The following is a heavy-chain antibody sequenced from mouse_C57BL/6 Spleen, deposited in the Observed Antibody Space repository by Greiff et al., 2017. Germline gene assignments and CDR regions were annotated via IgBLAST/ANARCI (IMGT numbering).Heavy chain of an antibody. V-gene: IGHV3-6*01. CDR2: ISYDGSN. CDR3: ARAGHWYFDV. CDR1: GYSITSGYY. Sequence: VQLQQSGPGLVKPSQSLSLTCSVTGYSITSGYYWNWIRQFPGNKLEWMGYISYDGSNNYNPSLKNRISITRDTSKNQFFLKLNSVTTEDTATYYGARAGHWYFDVWGTGTTVTVSS. J-gene: IGHJ1*03.